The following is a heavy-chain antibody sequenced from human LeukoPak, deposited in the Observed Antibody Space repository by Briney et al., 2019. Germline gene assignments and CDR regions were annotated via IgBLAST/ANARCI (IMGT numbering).Heavy chain of an antibody. V-gene: IGHV4-59*08. CDR2: IFYSGST. J-gene: IGHJ4*01. Sequence: PSETLSLTCTVSGGSISSYYWSWIRQPPGKGLGCIWYIFYSGSTNYNPSLKRRVNISVDTSKNQFSLKLSSVTAADTAVYYCARHMGLGYTYFYPYFDYWGQGTLVTVSS. CDR3: ARHMGLGYTYFYPYFDY. CDR1: GGSISSYY. D-gene: IGHD1-1*01.